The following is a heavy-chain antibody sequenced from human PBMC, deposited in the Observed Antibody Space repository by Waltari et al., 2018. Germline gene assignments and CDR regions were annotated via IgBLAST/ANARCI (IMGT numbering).Heavy chain of an antibody. D-gene: IGHD5-12*01. CDR3: ARDPAEMATIYDAFDI. V-gene: IGHV4-39*07. J-gene: IGHJ3*02. Sequence: QLQLQESGPGLVKPSETLSLTCTVSGGSISSSSSYWGWIRQPPGKGLEWIGSIYYSGSTYYNPSLKSRVTISVDTSKNQFSLKLSSVTAADTAVYYCARDPAEMATIYDAFDIWGQGTMVTVSS. CDR2: IYYSGST. CDR1: GGSISSSSSY.